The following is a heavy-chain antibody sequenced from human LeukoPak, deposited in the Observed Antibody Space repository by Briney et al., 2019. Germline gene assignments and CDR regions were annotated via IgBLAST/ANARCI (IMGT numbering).Heavy chain of an antibody. J-gene: IGHJ4*02. CDR2: ISGSGGRT. CDR1: GFTFSSYA. D-gene: IGHD3-16*02. V-gene: IGHV3-23*01. CDR3: AKDRGREVPYYFDY. Sequence: GGPLRLSCAASGFTFSSYAMSWVRQSPGKGLEWVSAISGSGGRTYYADSVKGRFTISRDNSKNTLYLQMNSLSAEDTAVYYCAKDRGREVPYYFDYWGQGTLVTVSS.